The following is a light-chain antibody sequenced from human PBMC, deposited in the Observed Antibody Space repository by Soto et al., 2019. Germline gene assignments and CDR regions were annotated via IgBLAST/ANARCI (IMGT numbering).Light chain of an antibody. CDR3: QQRSNWPSIT. CDR2: DAS. CDR1: QSVSSY. Sequence: ESVSSQSPATLSLSPGERATLSCRASQSVSSYLAWYQQKPGQAPRLLIYDASNRATGIPARFSGSGSGTDFTLTISSLEPEDFAVYYCQQRSNWPSITFGQGTRLEIK. V-gene: IGKV3-11*01. J-gene: IGKJ5*01.